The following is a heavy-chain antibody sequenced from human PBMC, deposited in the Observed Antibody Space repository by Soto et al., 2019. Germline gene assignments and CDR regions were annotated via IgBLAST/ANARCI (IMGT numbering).Heavy chain of an antibody. CDR3: ARRAYYDSSGYPFDY. V-gene: IGHV4-39*01. J-gene: IGHJ4*02. CDR1: GGSISSSSYY. CDR2: IYYSGSA. D-gene: IGHD3-22*01. Sequence: QLQLQESGPGLVKPSETLSLTCTVSGGSISSSSYYWGWIRQPPGKGLEWIGRIYYSGSAYYNPSLKSRVTVSVDTSKNQFSLKLSSVTAADTAVYYCARRAYYDSSGYPFDYWGQGTLVTVSS.